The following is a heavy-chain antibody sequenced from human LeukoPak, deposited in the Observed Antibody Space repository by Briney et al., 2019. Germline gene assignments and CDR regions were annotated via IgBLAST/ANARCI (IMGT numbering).Heavy chain of an antibody. D-gene: IGHD3-16*01. CDR2: MNPNSGDS. Sequence: ASVKVSCKASGYTLTSYDINWVRQATGQGLEWMGWMNPNSGDSVYAQKLQGRVTMTRNNSMNTAYMELNSLRSEDTAVYYCVRFGALSTFGGDVAYVFDIWGQGTVVTVTS. J-gene: IGHJ3*02. V-gene: IGHV1-8*01. CDR3: VRFGALSTFGGDVAYVFDI. CDR1: GYTLTSYD.